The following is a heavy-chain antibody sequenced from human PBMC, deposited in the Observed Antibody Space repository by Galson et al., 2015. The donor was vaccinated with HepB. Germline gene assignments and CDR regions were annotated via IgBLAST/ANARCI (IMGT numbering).Heavy chain of an antibody. CDR1: GFTVTSNY. D-gene: IGHD3-10*01. CDR3: ARNGFGEFYFDY. Sequence: SLRLSCAASGFTVTSNYMSWVRQAPGKGLEGVSVIYRGGNSYYADSVKGRFTISRDSSTNTLFLQMTNLRGGDTAVYYCARNGFGEFYFDYWGQGALVTVSS. V-gene: IGHV3-53*01. CDR2: IYRGGNS. J-gene: IGHJ4*02.